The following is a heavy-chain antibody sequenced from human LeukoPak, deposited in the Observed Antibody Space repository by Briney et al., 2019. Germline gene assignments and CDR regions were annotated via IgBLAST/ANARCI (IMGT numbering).Heavy chain of an antibody. V-gene: IGHV4-34*01. CDR1: DGSFSGYY. D-gene: IGHD5-18*01. J-gene: IGHJ5*02. CDR2: INHSGST. Sequence: SETLSLTCAVYDGSFSGYYWSWIRQPPGKGLEWIGEINHSGSTNYNPSLKSRVTISVDTSKNQFSLKLSSVTAADTAVYYCARVPRYSYGLNWFDPWGQGTLVTVSS. CDR3: ARVPRYSYGLNWFDP.